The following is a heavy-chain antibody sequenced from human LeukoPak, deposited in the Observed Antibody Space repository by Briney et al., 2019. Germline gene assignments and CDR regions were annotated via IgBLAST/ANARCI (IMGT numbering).Heavy chain of an antibody. CDR2: IDPSGGST. Sequence: ASVKVSCKASGYTFTSYYIHWVRQAPGQGLEWMGIIDPSGGSTSYAQKFQGRVTMTRDTSTNTVYMKLSSLRSDDTAVYYCARPPDYDSSGYLWASWGQGTLVTVYS. D-gene: IGHD3-22*01. CDR1: GYTFTSYY. CDR3: ARPPDYDSSGYLWAS. V-gene: IGHV1-46*01. J-gene: IGHJ5*02.